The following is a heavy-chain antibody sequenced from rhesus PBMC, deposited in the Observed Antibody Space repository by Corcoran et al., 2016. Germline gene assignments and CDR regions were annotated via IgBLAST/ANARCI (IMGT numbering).Heavy chain of an antibody. CDR3: ARVGTVSSFDY. CDR2: IYGGSGST. J-gene: IGHJ4*01. CDR1: GGSISSYG. D-gene: IGHD5-24*01. Sequence: QVQLQESGPGVVKPSETLSLTCAVSGGSISSYGWGGIRPPPGKGLEWIGQIYGGSGSTSYNPSLKSRVTISKDTSKNQFSLKLSSVTAADTAVYYCARVGTVSSFDYWGQGVLVTVSS. V-gene: IGHV4-147*01.